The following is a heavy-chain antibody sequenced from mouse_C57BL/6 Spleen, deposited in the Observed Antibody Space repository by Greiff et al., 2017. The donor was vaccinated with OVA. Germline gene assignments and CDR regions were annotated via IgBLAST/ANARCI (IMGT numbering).Heavy chain of an antibody. D-gene: IGHD1-1*01. CDR3: ARGGSSYYWYFDV. CDR2: ISYSGST. CDR1: GYSITSDY. V-gene: IGHV3-8*01. J-gene: IGHJ1*03. Sequence: EVQRVESGPGLAKPSQTLSLTCSVTGYSITSDYWNWIRKFPGNKLEYMGYISYSGSTYYNPSLKSRISITRDTFKNQYYLQLNSVTTEDTATYYCARGGSSYYWYFDVWGTGTTVTVSS.